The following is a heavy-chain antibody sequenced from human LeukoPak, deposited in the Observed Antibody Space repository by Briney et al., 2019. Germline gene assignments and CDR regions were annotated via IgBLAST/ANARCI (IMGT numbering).Heavy chain of an antibody. D-gene: IGHD2-15*01. V-gene: IGHV4-59*08. J-gene: IGHJ6*03. CDR2: IYYTGT. Sequence: SETLSLTCTVSGGSVTDYYWSWIRQSPGKGLEWIGYIYYTGTSYNPSLKSRVTISADTSKNQFSLKLSSVTAADTAVYYCASFYCSGGSCYQYYYYYYMDVWGKGTTVTISS. CDR3: ASFYCSGGSCYQYYYYYYMDV. CDR1: GGSVTDYY.